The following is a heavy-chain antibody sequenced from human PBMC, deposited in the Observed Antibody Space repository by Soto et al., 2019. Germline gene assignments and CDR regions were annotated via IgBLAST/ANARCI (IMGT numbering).Heavy chain of an antibody. Sequence: GGSLRLSCAASGFNFSSYAMSWVRQAPGKGLEWVSAISGSGGSTYYADSVKGRFTISRDNSKNTLYLQMNSLRAEDTAVYYCAKRGYCSGGSCYDNYYYYYMDVWGKGTTVTVSS. CDR2: ISGSGGST. CDR3: AKRGYCSGGSCYDNYYYYYMDV. CDR1: GFNFSSYA. D-gene: IGHD2-15*01. V-gene: IGHV3-23*01. J-gene: IGHJ6*03.